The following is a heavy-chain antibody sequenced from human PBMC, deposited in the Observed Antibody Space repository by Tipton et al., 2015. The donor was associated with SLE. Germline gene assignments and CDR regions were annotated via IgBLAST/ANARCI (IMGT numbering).Heavy chain of an antibody. D-gene: IGHD2-2*01. Sequence: GLVKPSETLSLTCAVYGGSFSGYYWSWIRQPPGKGLEWIGEINHSGSTNYNPSLKSRVTISVDTSKNQFSLKLSSVTAADTAVYYCARAYAGDVDYWGQGTLVTVSS. CDR1: GGSFSGYY. CDR2: INHSGST. J-gene: IGHJ4*02. V-gene: IGHV4-34*01. CDR3: ARAYAGDVDY.